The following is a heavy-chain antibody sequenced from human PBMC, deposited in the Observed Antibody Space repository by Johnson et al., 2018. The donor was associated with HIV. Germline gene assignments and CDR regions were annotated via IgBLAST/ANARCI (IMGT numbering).Heavy chain of an antibody. CDR3: TRDVNYRDCSSTSCSDAFHI. CDR1: GFTFSSYW. V-gene: IGHV3-7*01. J-gene: IGHJ3*02. D-gene: IGHD2-2*01. Sequence: VQLVESGGGLVQPGGSLRLSCSASGFTFSSYWMSWVRQAPGKGLEWVANIKQDGSEKYYVDSVKGRFTISRGNAKNSLHLQMNSLRGEDTAVYSCTRDVNYRDCSSTSCSDAFHIWGQGTMVTVSS. CDR2: IKQDGSEK.